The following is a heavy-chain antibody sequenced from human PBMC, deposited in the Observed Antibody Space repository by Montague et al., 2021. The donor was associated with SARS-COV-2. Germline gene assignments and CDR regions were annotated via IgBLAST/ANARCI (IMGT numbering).Heavy chain of an antibody. Sequence: SETLSLTCTVSGGSINSSSYYWGWIRQPPGKGLEWIGSIYYSGSTYYNPSLKSRVTISVDTSKNQFSLKLSSVTAADTAVYYCARQVGTMIVVVIIKLRYYFDYWGQGTLVTVSS. J-gene: IGHJ4*02. D-gene: IGHD3-22*01. CDR2: IYYSGST. CDR3: ARQVGTMIVVVIIKLRYYFDY. V-gene: IGHV4-39*01. CDR1: GGSINSSSYY.